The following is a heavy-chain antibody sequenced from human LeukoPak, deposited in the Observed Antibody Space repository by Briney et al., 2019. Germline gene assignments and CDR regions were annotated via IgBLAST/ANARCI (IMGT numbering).Heavy chain of an antibody. CDR3: ARELMGLTMIVVVNPIDY. CDR2: ISSTSGYI. V-gene: IGHV3-21*01. CDR1: GFTFSSYS. Sequence: AGGSLRLSCAASGFTFSSYSMNWVRQAPGKGLECVSSISSTSGYIYYADSVKGRFTISRDNAKNSLFLQMNSLRAEDAAVYYCARELMGLTMIVVVNPIDYWGQGTLVTVSS. D-gene: IGHD3-22*01. J-gene: IGHJ4*02.